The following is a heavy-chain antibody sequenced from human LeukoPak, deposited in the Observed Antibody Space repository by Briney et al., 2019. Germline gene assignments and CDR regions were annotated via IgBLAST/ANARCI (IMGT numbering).Heavy chain of an antibody. Sequence: GGSLRLSCAASGFTFSDYWMHWVRQAPGKGLVWVSRINTDGSSTNYADSVKGRFTISRDNAKNTLYLQMNSLRAEDTAVYYCARDRSTVTTRSPGYWGQGTLATVSS. CDR3: ARDRSTVTTRSPGY. CDR1: GFTFSDYW. CDR2: INTDGSST. J-gene: IGHJ4*02. V-gene: IGHV3-74*01. D-gene: IGHD4-17*01.